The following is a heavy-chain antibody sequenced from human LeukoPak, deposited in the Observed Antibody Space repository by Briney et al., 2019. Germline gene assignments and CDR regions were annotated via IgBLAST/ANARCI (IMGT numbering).Heavy chain of an antibody. CDR1: GFTFSSYS. CDR3: YATEAY. Sequence: PGGSLRLSCAASGFTFSSYSMNWVRQAPGKGLEWVAVIWYDGSNKYYSDSVKGRFTISRDNSKNTVYLQMDSLRVEDTAIYYCYATEAYWGQGTLVTVSS. CDR2: IWYDGSNK. V-gene: IGHV3-33*08. J-gene: IGHJ4*02.